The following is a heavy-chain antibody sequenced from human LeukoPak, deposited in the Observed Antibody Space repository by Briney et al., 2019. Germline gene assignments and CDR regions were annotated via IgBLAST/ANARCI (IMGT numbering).Heavy chain of an antibody. CDR1: GGSISSYY. Sequence: SETLSLTCTVSGGSISSYYWSWIRQPPGKGLEWIGEINHSGSTNYNPSLKSRVTISVDTSKNQFSLKLSSVTAADTAVYYCARGSWYLAFDIWGQGTMVTVSS. CDR3: ARGSWYLAFDI. V-gene: IGHV4-34*01. D-gene: IGHD6-13*01. J-gene: IGHJ3*02. CDR2: INHSGST.